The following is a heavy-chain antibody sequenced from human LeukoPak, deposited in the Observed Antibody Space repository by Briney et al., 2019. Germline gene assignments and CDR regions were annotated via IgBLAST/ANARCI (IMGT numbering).Heavy chain of an antibody. V-gene: IGHV3-23*01. J-gene: IGHJ4*02. CDR2: ISGDAGVT. Sequence: PGGSLRLSCVGSGFSFSDSVMSWVRQAPGKGLEGVSAISGDAGVTYYAASVKGRFTISRDNSKNAVYLQMNSLRAGDTATYYCAKVGYCTNNCFRTHDYWGQGALVTVSS. D-gene: IGHD2-8*01. CDR3: AKVGYCTNNCFRTHDY. CDR1: GFSFSDSV.